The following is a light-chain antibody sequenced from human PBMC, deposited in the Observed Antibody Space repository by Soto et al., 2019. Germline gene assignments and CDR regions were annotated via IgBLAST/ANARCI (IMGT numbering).Light chain of an antibody. CDR3: QQYASWPLT. CDR2: GAS. J-gene: IGKJ4*01. Sequence: ETVMTQSPATLSVSPGERATLSCRASQSVNSNLAWYQQESGQPPRLLVFGASTRATGVPARFSGSGSGTEFTLPISGLQSEDFAVSFCQQYASWPLTFGGGTKVE. V-gene: IGKV3-15*01. CDR1: QSVNSN.